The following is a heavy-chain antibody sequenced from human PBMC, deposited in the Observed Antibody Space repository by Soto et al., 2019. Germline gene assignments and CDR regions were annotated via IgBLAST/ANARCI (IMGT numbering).Heavy chain of an antibody. J-gene: IGHJ4*02. V-gene: IGHV3-30*18. CDR3: AKEAGGGSP. D-gene: IGHD2-15*01. Sequence: VQLVESGGGVVQPGRSLRLSCAASGFTFSSYGMHWVRQAPGKGLEWVAVISYDGSNKYYADSVKGRFTISRDNSKNTLYLQMNSLRAEDTAVYYCAKEAGGGSPGGQGTLVTVSS. CDR2: ISYDGSNK. CDR1: GFTFSSYG.